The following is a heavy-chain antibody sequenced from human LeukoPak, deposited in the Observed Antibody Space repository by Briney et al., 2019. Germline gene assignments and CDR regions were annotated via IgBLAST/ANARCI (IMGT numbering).Heavy chain of an antibody. CDR1: GFTFSSYS. CDR2: ISSSSSYI. V-gene: IGHV3-21*01. D-gene: IGHD5-18*01. J-gene: IGHJ4*02. Sequence: GGSLRLSCAASGFTFSSYSMNWVRQAPGKGLEWVSSISSSSSYIYYADSVKGRFTISRDNAKNSLYLQMNSLRAEDTAVYYCASSLEGYSYGYVSYYFDYWGQGTLVTVSS. CDR3: ASSLEGYSYGYVSYYFDY.